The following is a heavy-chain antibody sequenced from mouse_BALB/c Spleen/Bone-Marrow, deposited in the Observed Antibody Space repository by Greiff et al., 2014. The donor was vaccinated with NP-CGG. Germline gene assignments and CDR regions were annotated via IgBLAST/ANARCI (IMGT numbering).Heavy chain of an antibody. Sequence: QVQLQQSGAELMEPGASVKISCKATGYTFSSYWIEWVKQGPGHGLEWIGEILPGRGSTNYNEKFKGKATFTSDTSSNTAYMQLSSLTSEDSAVYYCARWDTTAMDYWGQGTSVTVSS. J-gene: IGHJ4*01. CDR3: ARWDTTAMDY. D-gene: IGHD1-1*01. CDR1: GYTFSSYW. V-gene: IGHV1-9*01. CDR2: ILPGRGST.